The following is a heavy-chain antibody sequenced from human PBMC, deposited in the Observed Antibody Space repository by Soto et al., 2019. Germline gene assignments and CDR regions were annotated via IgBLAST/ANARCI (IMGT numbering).Heavy chain of an antibody. Sequence: TGGSLRLSCAASGFTFSSYWMHWVRQAPGKGLVWVSRINSDGSSTSYADSVKGRFTISRDNAKNTLYLQMNSLRAEDTAVYYCARDQDVLLWFGVHYGMDVWGQGTTVTVSS. CDR3: ARDQDVLLWFGVHYGMDV. CDR1: GFTFSSYW. V-gene: IGHV3-74*01. CDR2: INSDGSST. D-gene: IGHD3-10*01. J-gene: IGHJ6*02.